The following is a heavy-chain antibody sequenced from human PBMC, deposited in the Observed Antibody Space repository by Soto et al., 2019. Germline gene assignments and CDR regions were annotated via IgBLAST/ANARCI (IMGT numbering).Heavy chain of an antibody. Sequence: QVTLKESGPVLVKPTETLTLTCTVSGFSLSNARMGVSWIRQPPGKALEWLAHIFSNDEKSYSTSLKSRLTNTKGTSKSQVVLTLTNMDPVDTATYYGAPILLYGDYVSPDAFDIWGQGTMVTVSS. V-gene: IGHV2-26*01. CDR2: IFSNDEK. J-gene: IGHJ3*02. D-gene: IGHD4-17*01. CDR1: GFSLSNARMG. CDR3: APILLYGDYVSPDAFDI.